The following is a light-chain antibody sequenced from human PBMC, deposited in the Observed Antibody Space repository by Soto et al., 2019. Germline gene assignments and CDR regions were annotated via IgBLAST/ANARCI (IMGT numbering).Light chain of an antibody. J-gene: IGKJ3*01. Sequence: EIVLTQSPGTLSLSPGERATLSCSASQSVTSYLAWYQHKPGQAPRLLIYDASSRATGIPDRFSGGGSGTDFTLTISRLEPEDFAVYYCQQYGSSFTFGPGTKVDIK. CDR2: DAS. CDR3: QQYGSSFT. V-gene: IGKV3-20*01. CDR1: QSVTSY.